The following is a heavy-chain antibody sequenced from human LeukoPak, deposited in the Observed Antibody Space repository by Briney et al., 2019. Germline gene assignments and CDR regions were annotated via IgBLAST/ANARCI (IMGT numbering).Heavy chain of an antibody. CDR2: IRYDGSNK. CDR3: AKDRDSSGYFGYFDY. Sequence: PGGSLRLSCAASGLTFSSYGMHWVRQAPGKGLEWVAFIRYDGSNKYYADSVKGRFTISRDNSKNTLYLQMNSLRAEDTAVYYCAKDRDSSGYFGYFDYWGQGTLVTVSS. CDR1: GLTFSSYG. J-gene: IGHJ4*02. D-gene: IGHD3-22*01. V-gene: IGHV3-30*02.